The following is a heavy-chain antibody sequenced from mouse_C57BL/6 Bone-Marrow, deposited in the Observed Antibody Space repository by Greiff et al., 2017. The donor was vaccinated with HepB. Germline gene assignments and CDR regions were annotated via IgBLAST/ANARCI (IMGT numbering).Heavy chain of an antibody. Sequence: DVKLVESGGGLAQPGGSMKLSCVASGCTFRNYWMNWVRQYPEKGLEWVAQIRLKSDNYATHYAESVKGRFTIARDDSKSSVYLQMNNLRAEDTGIYYCNIYYDYDHGESHALPYWGHGTSVTVSS. CDR3: NIYYDYDHGESHALPY. D-gene: IGHD2-4*01. J-gene: IGHJ4*01. CDR2: IRLKSDNYAT. CDR1: GCTFRNYW. V-gene: IGHV6-3*01.